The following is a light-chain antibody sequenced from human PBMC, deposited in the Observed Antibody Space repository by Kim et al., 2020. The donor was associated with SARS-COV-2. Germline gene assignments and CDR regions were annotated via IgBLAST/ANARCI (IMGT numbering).Light chain of an antibody. Sequence: SVKLTCPRSSGNSSYINAWHQQQPGEAPRDLMKLGGSGSYNKGSGVPDRFSGSSAGADRDRTISNLQAEDEADYYCETWDSNTQVFGGGTKLTVL. CDR3: ETWDSNTQV. J-gene: IGLJ3*02. CDR2: LGGSGSY. V-gene: IGLV4-60*03. CDR1: SGNSSYI.